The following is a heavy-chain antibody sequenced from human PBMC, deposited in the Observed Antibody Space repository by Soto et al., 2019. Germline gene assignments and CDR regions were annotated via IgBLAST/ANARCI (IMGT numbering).Heavy chain of an antibody. CDR1: GYIFVNYG. Sequence: QVQLVQSGDEMKKPGASVRVSCKASGYIFVNYGIAWVRQAPGQGLEWMGWISPYTGDTHSASKVQGRLTMTTDTSASTAYMDLGSLTSDATAVYYCAMVDNYVTPTPQDVWGQGTTVTV. J-gene: IGHJ6*02. CDR2: ISPYTGDT. D-gene: IGHD3-16*01. V-gene: IGHV1-18*01. CDR3: AMVDNYVTPTPQDV.